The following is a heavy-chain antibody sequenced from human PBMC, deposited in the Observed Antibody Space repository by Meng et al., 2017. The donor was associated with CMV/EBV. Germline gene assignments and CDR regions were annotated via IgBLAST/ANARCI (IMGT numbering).Heavy chain of an antibody. CDR2: ISPSGTYI. Sequence: GESLKISCAASGFTFSSYNMNWVRQAPGKGLEWVSSISPSGTYIYYADSVKGRFTISRDNAKISLYLQMNSLRAEDTAVYYWARGPRAGGVVPLWGALWFDPWGQGTLVTVSS. CDR3: ARGPRAGGVVPLWGALWFDP. J-gene: IGHJ5*02. D-gene: IGHD2-2*01. CDR1: GFTFSSYN. V-gene: IGHV3-21*01.